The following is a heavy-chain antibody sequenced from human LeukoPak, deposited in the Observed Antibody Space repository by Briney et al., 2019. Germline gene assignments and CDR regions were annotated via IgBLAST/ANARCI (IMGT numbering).Heavy chain of an antibody. J-gene: IGHJ6*02. CDR1: GGSISSGGYY. CDR2: IFYSGST. Sequence: SETLSLTCAVSGGSISSGGYYWSWIRQHPGEGLEWIGYIFYSGSTYYNPSLKSRVIISVDTSKNQFSLKLSSVTAADTAVYYCARQRRYCSSTSCYFGYYGLDVWGQGTTVTVSS. D-gene: IGHD2-2*01. CDR3: ARQRRYCSSTSCYFGYYGLDV. V-gene: IGHV4-31*11.